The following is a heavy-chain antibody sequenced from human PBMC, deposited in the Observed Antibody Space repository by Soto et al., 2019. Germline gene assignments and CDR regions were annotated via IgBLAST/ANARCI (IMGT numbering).Heavy chain of an antibody. CDR1: GYTFSSYY. CDR2: ISPNDGNT. J-gene: IGHJ4*02. V-gene: IGHV1-18*04. CDR3: ARDPTGYFALDY. D-gene: IGHD1-26*01. Sequence: ASVKVSCKASGYTFSSYYMNWVRQAPGQGLEWMGRISPNDGNTNYAQKLQGRVTMTTDTSTSTAYMELRSLRSDDTAVYYCARDPTGYFALDYWGQGTLVTVSS.